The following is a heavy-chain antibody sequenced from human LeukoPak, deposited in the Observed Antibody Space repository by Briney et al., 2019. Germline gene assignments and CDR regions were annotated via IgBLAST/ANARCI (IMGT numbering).Heavy chain of an antibody. CDR2: IHYSGST. D-gene: IGHD5-12*01. CDR3: ARGTKTGNTGYDWNY. J-gene: IGHJ4*02. CDR1: GASISPYY. Sequence: SETLSLTCSVSGASISPYYWSWMRRPPGRGLEWIGYIHYSGSTNYNPSLQSRVTISLDTSTKQFSLNLMSVTAADTGVYYCARGTKTGNTGYDWNYWGQGSLVTVSS. V-gene: IGHV4-59*01.